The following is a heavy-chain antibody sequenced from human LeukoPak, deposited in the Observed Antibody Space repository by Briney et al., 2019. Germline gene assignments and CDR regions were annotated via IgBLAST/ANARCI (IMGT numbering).Heavy chain of an antibody. D-gene: IGHD4-17*01. CDR2: INPSGGSP. V-gene: IGHV1-46*01. CDR3: ARERTLTTSSHGMDV. J-gene: IGHJ6*02. CDR1: GYTFTGYY. Sequence: ASVKVSCKASGYTFTGYYMHWVRQAPGQGLEWMGIINPSGGSPSYAQKFQGRVTMTRYTSTSTVYMELSSLRSEDTALYSCARERTLTTSSHGMDVWGQGTTVTVSS.